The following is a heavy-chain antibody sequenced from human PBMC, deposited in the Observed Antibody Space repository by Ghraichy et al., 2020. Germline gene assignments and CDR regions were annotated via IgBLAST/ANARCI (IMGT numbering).Heavy chain of an antibody. CDR1: GFSLTTSGVC. D-gene: IGHD5-18*01. CDR2: IDWDDDK. V-gene: IGHV2-70*01. Sequence: LSLTCTFSGFSLTTSGVCVTWIRQPPGKALEWLAVIDWDDDKYYSTSLKTRLTISKDTSKNQVVLTMTKMNPADTATYYCARLVETERYSSGFDYWGPGTLVTVSS. J-gene: IGHJ4*02. CDR3: ARLVETERYSSGFDY.